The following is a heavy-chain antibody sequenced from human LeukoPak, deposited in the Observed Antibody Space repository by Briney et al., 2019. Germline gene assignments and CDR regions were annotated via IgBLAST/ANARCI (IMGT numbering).Heavy chain of an antibody. CDR3: AKDGMDV. J-gene: IGHJ6*02. CDR1: GFTFSSYG. CDR2: ISYDGSNK. V-gene: IGHV3-30*18. Sequence: QPGRSLRLSCAASGFTFSSYGMHWVRQAPGKGLEWVAVISYDGSNKYYADSVKGRFIISRDNSKNTLYLQMNSLRAEDTAVYYCAKDGMDVWGQGTTVTVSS.